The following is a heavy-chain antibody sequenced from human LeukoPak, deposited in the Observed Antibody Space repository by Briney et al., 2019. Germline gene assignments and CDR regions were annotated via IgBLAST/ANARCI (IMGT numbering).Heavy chain of an antibody. J-gene: IGHJ4*02. CDR2: IKEDGSTK. Sequence: GGSLRLSCAASGFTFNHYWMSWVRQAPGKGLEWVANIKEDGSTKYYMDSVKGRFTVSRDNAKNSLYLQMNSLRGEDTAVYYCARIGYRSSSFDYWGQGTLVTASS. CDR1: GFTFNHYW. CDR3: ARIGYRSSSFDY. V-gene: IGHV3-7*01. D-gene: IGHD6-6*01.